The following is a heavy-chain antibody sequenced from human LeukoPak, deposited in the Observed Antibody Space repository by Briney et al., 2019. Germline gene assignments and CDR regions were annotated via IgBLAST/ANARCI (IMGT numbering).Heavy chain of an antibody. CDR3: ARGSITASMVVTSY. CDR1: GFTFSSYW. J-gene: IGHJ4*02. Sequence: GGSLRLSCAASGFTFSSYWMSWVRQAPGKGLEWVANIKQDGSEKNYVDSVKGRFTISRDNAKNSLYLQMNSLRVEDTAVYYCARGSITASMVVTSYWGQGILVTVSS. D-gene: IGHD4/OR15-4a*01. V-gene: IGHV3-7*01. CDR2: IKQDGSEK.